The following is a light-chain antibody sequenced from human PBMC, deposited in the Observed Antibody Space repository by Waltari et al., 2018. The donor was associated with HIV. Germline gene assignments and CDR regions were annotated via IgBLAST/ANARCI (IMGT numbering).Light chain of an antibody. Sequence: QSLLTQPPSVSAAPGQKVTISCSGRSSNIGNNYLSWYQQLPGTAPKLLIYDKNKRPSGIPDRFSGSKSGTSATLGITGLQTGDEADYYCGTWDSSLSAGGVFGGGTKLTVL. CDR2: DKN. J-gene: IGLJ2*01. CDR1: SSNIGNNY. CDR3: GTWDSSLSAGGV. V-gene: IGLV1-51*01.